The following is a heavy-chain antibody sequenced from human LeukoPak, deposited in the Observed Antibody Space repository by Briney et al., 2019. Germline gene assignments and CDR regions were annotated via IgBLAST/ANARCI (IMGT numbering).Heavy chain of an antibody. V-gene: IGHV1-69*01. J-gene: IGHJ6*03. CDR1: GGTFRSYA. CDR2: IIPMFGTA. D-gene: IGHD6-13*01. Sequence: SVKVSCKASGGTFRSYALSWVRQAPGQGLEWMGGIIPMFGTAHYAQKFQGRVTITADESTSTGYMELRSLRSDDTAVYYCARGSGIAAAGTRHYYMDVWGKGTTVTVSS. CDR3: ARGSGIAAAGTRHYYMDV.